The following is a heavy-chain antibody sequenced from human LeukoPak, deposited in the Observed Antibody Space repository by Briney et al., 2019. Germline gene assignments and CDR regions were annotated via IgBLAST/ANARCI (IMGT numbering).Heavy chain of an antibody. CDR1: GFTFSSYW. Sequence: GGSLRLSCAASGFTFSSYWMHWVRQAPGKGLVWDSRINSDGSSTSYADSVKGRFTISRDNAKNTLYLQMNSLRAEDTAVYYCARGFGQLWFGELLHYDYWGQGTLVTVSS. D-gene: IGHD3-10*01. J-gene: IGHJ4*02. CDR3: ARGFGQLWFGELLHYDY. CDR2: INSDGSST. V-gene: IGHV3-74*01.